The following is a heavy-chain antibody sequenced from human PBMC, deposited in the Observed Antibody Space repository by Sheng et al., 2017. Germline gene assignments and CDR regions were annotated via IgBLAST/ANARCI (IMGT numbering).Heavy chain of an antibody. CDR1: GGSISSSSYY. D-gene: IGHD3-16*01. Sequence: QLQLQESGPGLVKPSETLSLTCTVSGGSISSSSYYWGWIRQPPGKGLEWIGSIYYSGSTYYNPSLKSRVTISVDTSKNQFSLKLPSVTAADTAVYYCARVGDGYNLDYWGQGTLVTVSS. CDR2: IYYSGST. V-gene: IGHV4-39*07. CDR3: ARVGDGYNLDY. J-gene: IGHJ4*02.